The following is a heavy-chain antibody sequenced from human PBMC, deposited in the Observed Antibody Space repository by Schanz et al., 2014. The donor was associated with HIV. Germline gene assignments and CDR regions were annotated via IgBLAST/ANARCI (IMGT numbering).Heavy chain of an antibody. CDR2: ISYDGVNK. CDR1: GFSFLRYE. J-gene: IGHJ6*02. V-gene: IGHV3-30*18. Sequence: VQLLESGGGLVQPGGSLRISCVASGFSFLRYEMSWVRQAPGKGLEWVAVISYDGVNKHFADSVKGRFTISRDNSKNTLNLRVNSLRAEDTAVYYCAKDRNYYDSKYRGKGNYYYYYGMDVWGQGTTVTVSS. D-gene: IGHD3-22*01. CDR3: AKDRNYYDSKYRGKGNYYYYYGMDV.